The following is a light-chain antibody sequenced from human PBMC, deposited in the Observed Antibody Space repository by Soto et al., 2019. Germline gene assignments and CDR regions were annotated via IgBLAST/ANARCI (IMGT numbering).Light chain of an antibody. CDR1: SGDIGAYNY. J-gene: IGLJ2*01. CDR2: EVN. Sequence: QSALTQSPSASASPGQSVTISCTGSSGDIGAYNYVSWYQQHPGKAPKLIIYEVNKRPSGVPDRFSGSKSGITASLTVSGLQADDEADYYCSSYRTGSRVFGGGTKLTVL. V-gene: IGLV2-8*01. CDR3: SSYRTGSRV.